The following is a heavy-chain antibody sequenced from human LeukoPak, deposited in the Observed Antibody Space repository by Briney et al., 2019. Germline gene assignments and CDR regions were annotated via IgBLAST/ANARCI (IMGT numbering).Heavy chain of an antibody. J-gene: IGHJ4*02. Sequence: SETLSLTCTVSGGSISSYYWSWIRQPPGKGLEWIGYIYYSGSTNYNPSLKSRVTISVDTSKNQFSLKLSSVTAADTAVYYCAVNKGNWGSDYWGQGTLVTVSS. V-gene: IGHV4-59*12. D-gene: IGHD7-27*01. CDR1: GGSISSYY. CDR2: IYYSGST. CDR3: AVNKGNWGSDY.